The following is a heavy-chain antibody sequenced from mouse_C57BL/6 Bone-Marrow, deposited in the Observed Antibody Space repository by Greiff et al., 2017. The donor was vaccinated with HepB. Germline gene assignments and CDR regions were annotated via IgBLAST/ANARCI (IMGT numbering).Heavy chain of an antibody. CDR1: GYTFTSYW. Sequence: QVQLQQPGAELVKPGASVKVSCKASGYTFTSYWMHWVKQRPGQGLEWIGRIHPSDSETNYNQKFKGKATLTVDKSSSTAYMQLSSLTSGDAAVYYCAIPSSWFAYWGQGTLVTVSA. J-gene: IGHJ3*01. CDR3: AIPSSWFAY. V-gene: IGHV1-74*01. CDR2: IHPSDSET.